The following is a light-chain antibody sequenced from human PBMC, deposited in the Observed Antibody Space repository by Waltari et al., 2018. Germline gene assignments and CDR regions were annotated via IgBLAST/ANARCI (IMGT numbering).Light chain of an antibody. J-gene: IGLJ3*02. V-gene: IGLV2-11*01. CDR3: CSYAGSYTWV. CDR1: SGDVGGNNY. Sequence: QSALTQPRSLSGSPGQSVTISCTGTSGDVGGNNYVSWYQQHPGKAPKVMIYDLSRRPSGVPDRFSGSRSANTASLTISGLQAEDEADYYCCSYAGSYTWVFGGGTKVTVL. CDR2: DLS.